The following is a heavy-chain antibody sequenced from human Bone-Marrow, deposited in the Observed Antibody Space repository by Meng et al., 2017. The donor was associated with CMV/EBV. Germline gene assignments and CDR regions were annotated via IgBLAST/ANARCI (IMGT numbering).Heavy chain of an antibody. J-gene: IGHJ5*02. D-gene: IGHD3-22*01. V-gene: IGHV3-11*04. CDR1: GVNFSDYY. Sequence: AASGVNFSDYYMSWIRQAPGKGLEWVSYISSSGSTIYYADSVKGRFTISRDNAKNSLYLQMNSLRAEDTAVYYCARSYYDSIGFDPWGQGTLVTVSS. CDR3: ARSYYDSIGFDP. CDR2: ISSSGSTI.